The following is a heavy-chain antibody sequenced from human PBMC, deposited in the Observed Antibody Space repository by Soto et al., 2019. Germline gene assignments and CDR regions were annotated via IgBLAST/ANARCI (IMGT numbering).Heavy chain of an antibody. CDR3: ARDKITGLFDY. CDR2: INHSGRT. Sequence: QVQLQQWGAGLLKPSETLSLPCAVYGGSFSGYYWTWIRQPPGTGLEWIGEINHSGRTNYNPSLKSRVTISVDTSKNQFSLKLTSVTAADTAVYYCARDKITGLFDYWGQGTLVTVSS. J-gene: IGHJ4*02. V-gene: IGHV4-34*01. CDR1: GGSFSGYY. D-gene: IGHD2-8*02.